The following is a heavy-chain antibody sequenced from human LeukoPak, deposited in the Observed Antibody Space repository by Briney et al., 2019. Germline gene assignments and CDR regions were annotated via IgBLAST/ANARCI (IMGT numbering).Heavy chain of an antibody. CDR1: GFTVSSNY. Sequence: GGSLRLSCAASGFTVSSNYMSWVRQAPGKGLEWVSAISGSGGSTYYADSVKGRFTISRDNSKNTLYLQMNSLRAEDTAVYYCAKGGYDYVCFDYWGQGTLVTVSS. CDR2: ISGSGGST. V-gene: IGHV3-23*01. J-gene: IGHJ4*02. D-gene: IGHD5-12*01. CDR3: AKGGYDYVCFDY.